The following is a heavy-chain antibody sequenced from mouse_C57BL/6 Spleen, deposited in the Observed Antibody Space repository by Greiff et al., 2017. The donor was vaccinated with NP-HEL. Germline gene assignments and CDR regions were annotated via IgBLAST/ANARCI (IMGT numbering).Heavy chain of an antibody. V-gene: IGHV5-17*01. Sequence: EVKLEESGGGLVKPGGSLKLSCAASGFTFSDYGMHWVRQAPEKGLEWVAYISSGSSTIYYADTVKGRFTISRDNAKNTLFLQMTSLRSEDTAMYYCARPSGTWYFDVWGTGTTVTVSS. CDR1: GFTFSDYG. D-gene: IGHD4-1*01. CDR2: ISSGSSTI. CDR3: ARPSGTWYFDV. J-gene: IGHJ1*03.